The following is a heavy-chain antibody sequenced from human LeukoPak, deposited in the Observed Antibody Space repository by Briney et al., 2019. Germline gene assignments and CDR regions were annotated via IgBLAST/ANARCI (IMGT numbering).Heavy chain of an antibody. CDR2: ISTSGST. J-gene: IGHJ4*02. CDR3: ARDGGDSSHDY. V-gene: IGHV4-4*07. CDR1: GDAISSYD. Sequence: SETPSLNCTVSGDAISSYDRSWLGQPAGKGLEWIGRISTSGSTNYNPSLKSRVTMSVDTSKSQFSLKLSSVTAADTAVYYCARDGGDSSHDYWGQGTLVTVSS. D-gene: IGHD6-19*01.